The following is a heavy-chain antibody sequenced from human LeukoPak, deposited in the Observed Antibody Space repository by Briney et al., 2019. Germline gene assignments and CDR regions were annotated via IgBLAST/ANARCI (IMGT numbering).Heavy chain of an antibody. CDR3: ARDVPPPYRHFDY. Sequence: PSETLSLTCTVSGVSISSSNSYWGWIRQPPGKGLEWIGSIYYSGSTYYNPSLKSRVTISVDTSKNQFSLKLSSVTAADTAVYYCARDVPPPYRHFDYWGQGTLATVSS. CDR1: GVSISSSNSY. D-gene: IGHD2-2*01. J-gene: IGHJ4*02. V-gene: IGHV4-39*07. CDR2: IYYSGST.